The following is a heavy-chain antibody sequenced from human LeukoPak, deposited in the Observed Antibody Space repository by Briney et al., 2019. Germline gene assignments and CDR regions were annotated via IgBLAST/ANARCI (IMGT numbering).Heavy chain of an antibody. D-gene: IGHD4-23*01. V-gene: IGHV3-23*01. CDR2: ISGSGGST. Sequence: PGGSLRLSCAASGFTFSSYAMSWVRRAPGKGLEWVSAISGSGGSTYYADSVKGRFTISRDNSKNTLYLQMNSLRAEDTAVYYCAKDRVTTVVTPAFGDWGQGTLVTVSS. CDR3: AKDRVTTVVTPAFGD. CDR1: GFTFSSYA. J-gene: IGHJ4*02.